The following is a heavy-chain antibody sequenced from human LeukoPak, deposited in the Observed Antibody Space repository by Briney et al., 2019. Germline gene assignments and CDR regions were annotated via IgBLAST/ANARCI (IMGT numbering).Heavy chain of an antibody. CDR1: GFTFSSYG. D-gene: IGHD3-10*01. V-gene: IGHV3-7*01. J-gene: IGHJ4*02. CDR3: ARAEFGELYRFDY. Sequence: PGGSLRLSCAAPGFTFSSYGMHWVRQAPGKGLERVANIKQDGSEKYYVDSVKGRFTISRDNAKNSLYLQMNSLRAEDTAVYYCARAEFGELYRFDYWGQGTLVTVSS. CDR2: IKQDGSEK.